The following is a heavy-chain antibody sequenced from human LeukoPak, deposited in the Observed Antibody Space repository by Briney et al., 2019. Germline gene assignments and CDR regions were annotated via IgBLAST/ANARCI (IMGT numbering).Heavy chain of an antibody. Sequence: GGSLRLACAASGFTFDDYGMSWVRQAPGKGLEWVSGINWNGGSTGYADSVKGRFTISRDNAKNSLYLQMNSLRAEDTALYHCARGGYSYGTENYYYGMDVWGQGTTVTVPS. CDR1: GFTFDDYG. J-gene: IGHJ6*02. V-gene: IGHV3-20*01. D-gene: IGHD5-18*01. CDR3: ARGGYSYGTENYYYGMDV. CDR2: INWNGGST.